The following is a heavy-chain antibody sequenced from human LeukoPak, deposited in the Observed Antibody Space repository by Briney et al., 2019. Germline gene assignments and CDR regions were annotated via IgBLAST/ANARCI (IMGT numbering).Heavy chain of an antibody. CDR1: GFTVSSNY. D-gene: IGHD3-10*01. J-gene: IGHJ4*02. CDR2: IYSGGST. CDR3: ARVLTEMTMVRGAPDY. V-gene: IGHV3-53*01. Sequence: GGSLRLSCAASGFTVSSNYMSWVRQAPGKGLEWVSVIYSGGSTYYADSVKGRFTISRDNAKNSLYLQMNSLRAEDTAVYYCARVLTEMTMVRGAPDYWGQGTLVTVSS.